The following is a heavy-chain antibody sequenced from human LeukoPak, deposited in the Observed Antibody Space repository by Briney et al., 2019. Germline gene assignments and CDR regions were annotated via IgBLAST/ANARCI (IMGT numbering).Heavy chain of an antibody. CDR2: IDQDGSEK. J-gene: IGHJ5*02. Sequence: GGSLRLYCAASGFTFSDFWMTWFRQAPGKGLEWVVNIDQDGSEKYYLYSVKGRLTLSRDNAKDSLYLQMNSLSVEDTAVYYCATSPRGYQLLEPGSWGQGTLVTVSS. CDR3: ATSPRGYQLLEPGS. V-gene: IGHV3-7*01. CDR1: GFTFSDFW. D-gene: IGHD2-2*01.